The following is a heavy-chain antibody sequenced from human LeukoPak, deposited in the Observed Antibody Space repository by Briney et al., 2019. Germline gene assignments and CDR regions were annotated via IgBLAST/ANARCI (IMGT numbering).Heavy chain of an antibody. V-gene: IGHV1-69*05. CDR1: GGTFSSYA. Sequence: SVKVSCKASGGTFSSYAISWVRQAPGQGLEWMGGIIPIFGTANYAQKFQGRVTITTDESTSTGYMELSSLRSEDTAVYYCARGATIFGSMDVWGKGTTVTVSS. D-gene: IGHD3-3*01. CDR3: ARGATIFGSMDV. CDR2: IIPIFGTA. J-gene: IGHJ6*03.